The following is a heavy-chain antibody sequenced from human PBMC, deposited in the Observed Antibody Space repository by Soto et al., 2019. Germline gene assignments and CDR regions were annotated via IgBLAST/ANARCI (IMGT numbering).Heavy chain of an antibody. CDR1: GFTFSNAW. CDR3: TTDYITIIVVASLSAVFDI. D-gene: IGHD3-22*01. CDR2: IKSKTDGGTT. Sequence: PGGSLRLSCAASGFTFSNAWMSWVRQAPGKGLEWVGRIKSKTDGGTTDYAAPVKGRFTISRDDSKNTLYLQMNSLKTEDTAVYYCTTDYITIIVVASLSAVFDIWGQGTIVTVSS. V-gene: IGHV3-15*01. J-gene: IGHJ3*02.